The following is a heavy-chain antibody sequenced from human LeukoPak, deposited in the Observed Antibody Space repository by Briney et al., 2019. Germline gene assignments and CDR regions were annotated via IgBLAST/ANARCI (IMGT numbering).Heavy chain of an antibody. D-gene: IGHD1-7*01. J-gene: IGHJ6*03. Sequence: KPSETLSLTCTVSGGSISSSSYYWGWIRQPPGKGLEWIGRIYTSGSTNYNPSLKSRVTISVDTSKNQFSLKLSSVTAADTAVYYCARSVGQLELGYYYYMDVWGKGTTVTVSS. CDR2: IYTSGST. V-gene: IGHV4-61*02. CDR1: GGSISSSSYY. CDR3: ARSVGQLELGYYYYMDV.